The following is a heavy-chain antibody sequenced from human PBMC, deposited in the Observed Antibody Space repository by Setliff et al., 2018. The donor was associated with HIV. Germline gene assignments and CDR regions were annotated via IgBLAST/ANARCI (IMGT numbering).Heavy chain of an antibody. V-gene: IGHV4-34*01. J-gene: IGHJ5*02. Sequence: SETLSLTCAVYGESFSGYYWTWIRQSPKKGLEWIGDINPSGNTNYNPSLKSRLTISGDTSKNQFSLNLSSVTAAGTAVYYCARSGPNEWIHLYHWAQGALVTVSS. CDR1: GESFSGYY. CDR3: ARSGPNEWIHLYH. D-gene: IGHD5-18*01. CDR2: INPSGNT.